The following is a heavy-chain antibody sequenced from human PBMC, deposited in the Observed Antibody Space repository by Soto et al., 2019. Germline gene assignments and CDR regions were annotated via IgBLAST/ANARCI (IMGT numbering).Heavy chain of an antibody. V-gene: IGHV3-30-3*01. J-gene: IGHJ4*02. CDR3: ARDGGAY. D-gene: IGHD3-16*01. CDR1: GFTFSSYA. Sequence: QVQLVESGGGVVQPGRSLRLSCAASGFTFSSYAMHWVRRAPGKGLEWMAVMSYDGSNKYYADSVKGRFTISRDNSKNALYLQMNSLGPEGTAVYYCARDGGAYWGQGALVIVSS. CDR2: MSYDGSNK.